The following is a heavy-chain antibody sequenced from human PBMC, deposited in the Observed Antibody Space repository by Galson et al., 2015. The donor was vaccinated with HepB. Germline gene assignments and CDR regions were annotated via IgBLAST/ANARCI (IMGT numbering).Heavy chain of an antibody. CDR2: INGGNGNT. Sequence: SVKVSCKASGDTFTSYAIHWVRQAPGQRLEWMGWINGGNGNTKYSRKFQGRVTITRDTSASTAYMELSSLRSEDTAVHYCARAYYDSSGSLTEYFLHWGQGTLVTVSS. CDR3: ARAYYDSSGSLTEYFLH. V-gene: IGHV1-3*01. D-gene: IGHD3-22*01. J-gene: IGHJ1*01. CDR1: GDTFTSYA.